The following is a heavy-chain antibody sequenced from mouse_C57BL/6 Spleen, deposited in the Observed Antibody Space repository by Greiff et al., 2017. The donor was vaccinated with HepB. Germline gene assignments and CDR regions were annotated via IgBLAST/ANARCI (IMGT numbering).Heavy chain of an antibody. J-gene: IGHJ1*03. Sequence: VKLVESGPGLVAPSQSLSITCTVSGFSLTSYAISWVRQPPGKGLEWLGVIWTGGGTNYNSALKSRLSISKDNSKSQVFLKMNSLQTDDTARYYCARMGGYYVYWYFDVWGTGTTVTVSS. CDR1: GFSLTSYA. V-gene: IGHV2-9-1*01. CDR2: IWTGGGT. D-gene: IGHD2-3*01. CDR3: ARMGGYYVYWYFDV.